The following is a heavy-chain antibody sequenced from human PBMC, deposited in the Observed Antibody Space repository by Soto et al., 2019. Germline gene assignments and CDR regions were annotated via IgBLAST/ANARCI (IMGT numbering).Heavy chain of an antibody. V-gene: IGHV1-3*04. CDR3: ARGSGWYYFDY. CDR2: INTGNGNT. CDR1: GYTFTSYA. Sequence: ASVKVSCKASGYTFTSYAMHWVRQAPGQRLEWMGWINTGNGNTKYSQKFQGRVTITRDTSASTAYMELSSLRSEDTAVYYCARGSGWYYFDYWGQGTLVTVSS. J-gene: IGHJ4*02. D-gene: IGHD6-19*01.